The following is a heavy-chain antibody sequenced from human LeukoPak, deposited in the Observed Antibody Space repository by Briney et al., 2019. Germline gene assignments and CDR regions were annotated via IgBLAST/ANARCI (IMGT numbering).Heavy chain of an antibody. CDR2: INHSGST. D-gene: IGHD2-2*01. Sequence: PSETLSLTCAVYGGSFSGYYWSWIRQPPGKGLEWIGEINHSGSTNYNPSLKSRVTISVDTSKNQFSLKLSSVTAADTAVYYCARGHGGVWIVVVPAAMASDWFDPWGQGTLVTVSS. CDR1: GGSFSGYY. J-gene: IGHJ5*02. CDR3: ARGHGGVWIVVVPAAMASDWFDP. V-gene: IGHV4-34*01.